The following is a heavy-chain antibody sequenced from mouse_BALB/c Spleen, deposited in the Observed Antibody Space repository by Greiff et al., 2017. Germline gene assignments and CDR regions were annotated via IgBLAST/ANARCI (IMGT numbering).Heavy chain of an antibody. D-gene: IGHD2-3*01. J-gene: IGHJ3*01. V-gene: IGHV2-6-7*01. CDR3: ARPDGYQTPWFAY. CDR1: GFSLTGYG. CDR2: IWGDGST. Sequence: VMLVESGPGLVAPSQSLSITCTVSGFSLTGYGVNWVRQPPGKGLEWLGMIWGDGSTDYNSALKSRLSISKDNSKSQVFLKMNSLQTDDTARYYCARPDGYQTPWFAYWGQGTLVTVSA.